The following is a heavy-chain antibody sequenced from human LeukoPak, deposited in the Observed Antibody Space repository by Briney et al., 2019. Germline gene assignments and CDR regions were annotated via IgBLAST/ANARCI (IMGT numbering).Heavy chain of an antibody. D-gene: IGHD2-21*01. V-gene: IGHV4-34*01. CDR3: ARCDGYNILDY. CDR1: GGSFSGYY. Sequence: PSETLSLTCAVYGGSFSGYYWSWIRQPPGKGLEWIGEINHSGSTNYNPSLKSRVTISVDTSKNQSSLKLSSVTAADTAVYYCARCDGYNILDYWGQGTLVTVSS. CDR2: INHSGST. J-gene: IGHJ4*02.